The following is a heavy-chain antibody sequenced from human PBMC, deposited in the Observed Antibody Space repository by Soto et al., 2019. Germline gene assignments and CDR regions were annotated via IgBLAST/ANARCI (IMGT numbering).Heavy chain of an antibody. CDR2: MNPINGAT. Sequence: ASVKVSSKASGYDFTAYDINWVRQASGQGLEWMGWMNPINGATGSARRFQGRVSMTRNTATGTAYLELTSLRSDDSAVYYCGRGPSPRAPAGGTPYYFAMDVWGQGTTVTVSS. CDR3: GRGPSPRAPAGGTPYYFAMDV. CDR1: GYDFTAYD. J-gene: IGHJ6*02. D-gene: IGHD6-13*01. V-gene: IGHV1-8*02.